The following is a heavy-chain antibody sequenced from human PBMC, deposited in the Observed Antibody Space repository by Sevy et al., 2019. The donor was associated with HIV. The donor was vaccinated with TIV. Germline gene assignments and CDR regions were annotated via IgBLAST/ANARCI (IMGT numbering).Heavy chain of an antibody. CDR1: GGSISSYY. Sequence: SETLSLTCTVSGGSISSYYWSWIRQPAGKGLEWIGRIYTSGCTNYNPSLKSRVTMSVDTSKNQFSLKLSSVTAADTAVYYCAREVKGIAVAGTRANWFDPWGQGTLVTVSS. J-gene: IGHJ5*02. D-gene: IGHD6-19*01. V-gene: IGHV4-4*07. CDR3: AREVKGIAVAGTRANWFDP. CDR2: IYTSGCT.